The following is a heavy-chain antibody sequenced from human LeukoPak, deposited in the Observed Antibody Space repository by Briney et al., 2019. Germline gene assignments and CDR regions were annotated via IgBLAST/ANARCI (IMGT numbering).Heavy chain of an antibody. D-gene: IGHD4-17*01. V-gene: IGHV3-23*01. CDR1: GFTFSSYA. Sequence: PGGSMRLSCAASGFTFSSYAMSWVRQAPGKGLEWVSAISGSGGSTYYADSVKGRFTISRDNSKNTLYLQMNSLRAEDTAVYYCAKREYGDYNSWFDPWGQGTLVTVSS. CDR2: ISGSGGST. CDR3: AKREYGDYNSWFDP. J-gene: IGHJ5*02.